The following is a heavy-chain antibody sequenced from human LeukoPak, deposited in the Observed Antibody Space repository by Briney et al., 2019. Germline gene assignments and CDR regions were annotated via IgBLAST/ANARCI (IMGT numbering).Heavy chain of an antibody. CDR3: AREFAPYYLDY. D-gene: IGHD3-10*01. CDR1: GFIFNNYG. Sequence: GGSLRLSCVGSGFIFNNYGMHWVRQAPGKGLEWMAVIWYDGSEKYYSDSVKGRFTISRDSSKNTLYLQANSLRAEDTAVYYCAREFAPYYLDYWGRGTVVIVSS. J-gene: IGHJ4*02. V-gene: IGHV3-33*01. CDR2: IWYDGSEK.